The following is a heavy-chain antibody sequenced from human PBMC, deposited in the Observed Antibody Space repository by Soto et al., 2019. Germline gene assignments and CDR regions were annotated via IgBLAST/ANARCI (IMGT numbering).Heavy chain of an antibody. Sequence: QVQLVQSGVEVKKPGASVKVSCKASGYTFTTFGITWVRQAPGQGLEWMGWISTSTGNTNYAQKLQGRVTLTTDTSTRTAYMELTSLTSDDTAVYYCARSPRVIVAAKGTLDYWGQGTLVTVSS. J-gene: IGHJ4*02. CDR3: ARSPRVIVAAKGTLDY. V-gene: IGHV1-18*04. CDR1: GYTFTTFG. D-gene: IGHD5-12*01. CDR2: ISTSTGNT.